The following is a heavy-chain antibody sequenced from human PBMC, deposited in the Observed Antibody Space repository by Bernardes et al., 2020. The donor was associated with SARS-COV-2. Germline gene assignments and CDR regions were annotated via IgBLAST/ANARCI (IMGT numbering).Heavy chain of an antibody. V-gene: IGHV1-8*01. D-gene: IGHD3-3*01. CDR3: ARGLPQHRITIFGVLIMAEYWFDP. CDR2: MNPNSGNT. Sequence: ASVKVSCKASGYTFTSYDINWVRQATGQGLEWMGWMNPNSGNTGYAQKFQGRVTMTRNTSISTAYMELSSLRSEDTAVYYCARGLPQHRITIFGVLIMAEYWFDPWGQGTLVTVSS. J-gene: IGHJ5*02. CDR1: GYTFTSYD.